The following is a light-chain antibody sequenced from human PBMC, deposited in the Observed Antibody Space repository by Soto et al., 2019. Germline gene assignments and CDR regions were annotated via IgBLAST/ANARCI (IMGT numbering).Light chain of an antibody. Sequence: EIVLTQSPVTLSLSPGERATLSCRASQSVTTFLAWYQQKPGQAPRLLIYDASKRATGIPARFSGSGSGTYFTLTISSLEPEDFAVYYCQQRTNWPLTFGGGTKVEIK. CDR3: QQRTNWPLT. CDR2: DAS. J-gene: IGKJ4*01. V-gene: IGKV3-11*01. CDR1: QSVTTF.